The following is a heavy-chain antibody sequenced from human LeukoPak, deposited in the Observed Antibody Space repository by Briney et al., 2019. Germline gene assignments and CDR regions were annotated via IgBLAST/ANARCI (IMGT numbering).Heavy chain of an antibody. CDR3: AKTATPDYSSGWYGRETYYYYYGMDV. J-gene: IGHJ6*02. D-gene: IGHD6-19*01. CDR2: IGGSGGST. CDR1: GFTFSSYA. V-gene: IGHV3-23*01. Sequence: PGGSLRLSCAASGFTFSSYAMSWVRQAPGKGLEWVSAIGGSGGSTYSADSVKGRFTISRDNSKNTLYLQMNSLRAEDTAVYYCAKTATPDYSSGWYGRETYYYYYGMDVWGQGTTVTVSS.